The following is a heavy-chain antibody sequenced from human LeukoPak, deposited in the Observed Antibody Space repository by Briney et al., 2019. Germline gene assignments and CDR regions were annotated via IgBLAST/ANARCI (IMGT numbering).Heavy chain of an antibody. CDR1: GFTFSSDS. J-gene: IGHJ4*02. CDR2: ISSSSTI. V-gene: IGHV3-48*01. CDR3: ARSLIIVSSRESYYFDY. Sequence: GGSLRLSCAASGFTFSSDSMNWVRQATGKGLEGVTYISSSSTIYYADSVKGRFTISRDNAKNSLYLQMNSLRAEDTAVYYCARSLIIVSSRESYYFDYWGQGTLVTVSS. D-gene: IGHD2-21*01.